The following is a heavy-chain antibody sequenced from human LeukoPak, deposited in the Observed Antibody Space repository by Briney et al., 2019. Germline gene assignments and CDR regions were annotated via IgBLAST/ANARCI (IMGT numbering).Heavy chain of an antibody. V-gene: IGHV3-23*01. Sequence: GGSLRLSCAASGFTFSSYAMSWVRQAPGKGLEWVSTISGSGGRTYYADSVKGRFTISRDNSRNTLYLQMNSLRAEDTAIYYCAKSSGSGAPCYYGMDVWGQGTTVTVSS. CDR1: GFTFSSYA. D-gene: IGHD3-10*01. CDR3: AKSSGSGAPCYYGMDV. J-gene: IGHJ6*02. CDR2: ISGSGGRT.